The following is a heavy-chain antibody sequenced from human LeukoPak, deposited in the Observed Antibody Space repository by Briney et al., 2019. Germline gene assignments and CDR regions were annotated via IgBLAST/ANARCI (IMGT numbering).Heavy chain of an antibody. CDR3: PRDYSSCYYDAFDI. CDR1: GGSISSYY. V-gene: IGHV4-59*01. Sequence: SETLSLTCTVSGGSISSYYWSWIRQPPGKGLEWSGYIYYSGSTNYNPSLKSRVTISVATSTTRFSLKLSSVTAADTAVYYCPRDYSSCYYDAFDIWGQGTMVTVSS. J-gene: IGHJ3*02. D-gene: IGHD3-22*01. CDR2: IYYSGST.